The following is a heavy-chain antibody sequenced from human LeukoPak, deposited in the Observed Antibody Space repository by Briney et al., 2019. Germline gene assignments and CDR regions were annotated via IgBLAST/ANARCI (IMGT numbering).Heavy chain of an antibody. CDR2: IYYSGST. V-gene: IGHV4-59*08. Sequence: PSETLSLTCTVSGGSISSYYWSWIRQPPGKGLEWIGYIYYSGSTNYNPSLKSRVTISVDTSKNQFSLKLSSVTAADTAVYYCARRGYCSGGSCSNWFDPWGQGTLVTVSS. D-gene: IGHD2-15*01. J-gene: IGHJ5*02. CDR1: GGSISSYY. CDR3: ARRGYCSGGSCSNWFDP.